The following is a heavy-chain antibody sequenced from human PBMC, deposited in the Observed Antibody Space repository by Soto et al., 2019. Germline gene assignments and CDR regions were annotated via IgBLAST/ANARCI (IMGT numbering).Heavy chain of an antibody. D-gene: IGHD2-15*01. CDR1: GFTFSSYA. CDR3: AKDSVVGAPGDAFAI. CDR2: VTGSGGNT. Sequence: PGGSLRLSCAASGFTFSSYAMSWVRPAPGKGLEGVSSVTGSGGNTNYADPVRGRFSISRDNSRNELYLQMNSLRAEDTAVYYCAKDSVVGAPGDAFAIWGRGTMVTASS. J-gene: IGHJ3*02. V-gene: IGHV3-23*01.